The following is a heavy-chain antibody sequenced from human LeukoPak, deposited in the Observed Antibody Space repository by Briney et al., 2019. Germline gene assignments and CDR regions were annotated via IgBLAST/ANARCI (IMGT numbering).Heavy chain of an antibody. CDR1: GFTFSSYW. V-gene: IGHV3-74*01. CDR3: ARLSSSGWYTIDY. CDR2: INSDGSIT. J-gene: IGHJ4*02. D-gene: IGHD6-19*01. Sequence: PGGSLRLSCAASGFTFSSYWMHWVRQAPGKGLLWVSRINSDGSITSYADSVKGRFTISRDNSKNTLYLQMNSLRAEDTAVYYCARLSSSGWYTIDYWGQGTLVTVSS.